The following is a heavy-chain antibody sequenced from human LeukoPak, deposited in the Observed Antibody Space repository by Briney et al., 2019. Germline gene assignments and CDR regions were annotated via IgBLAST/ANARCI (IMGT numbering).Heavy chain of an antibody. Sequence: GSSGTLLSAASGFTFTSYATQWARHAPGEGREWVAFISYDGSNKYYADSVKGGFTISRDNSKNTLYLQMNSVRAEDTAVYYCARPQWLSGDYFDYWGQGSLVSVSS. D-gene: IGHD5-24*01. CDR3: ARPQWLSGDYFDY. CDR2: ISYDGSNK. V-gene: IGHV3-30*11. CDR1: GFTFTSYA. J-gene: IGHJ4*02.